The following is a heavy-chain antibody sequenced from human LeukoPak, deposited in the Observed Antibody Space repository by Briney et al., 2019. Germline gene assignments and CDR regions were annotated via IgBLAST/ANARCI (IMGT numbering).Heavy chain of an antibody. CDR1: GFTFSSYG. J-gene: IGHJ4*01. V-gene: IGHV3-33*01. Sequence: GGSLRLSCAASGFTFSSYGMHWVRQAPGKGLEWVAVTWYDGSKTYYADSVKGRFTISRDSSKKTLFLQMNSLRAEDTAVYYCARDGNYRFDYWGHGTLVTVSS. CDR3: ARDGNYRFDY. CDR2: TWYDGSKT. D-gene: IGHD3-16*02.